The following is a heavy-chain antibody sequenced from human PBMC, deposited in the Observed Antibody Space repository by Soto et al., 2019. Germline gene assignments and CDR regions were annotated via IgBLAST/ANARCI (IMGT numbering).Heavy chain of an antibody. CDR1: GFSFSTYS. V-gene: IGHV3-33*01. Sequence: GGSLRLSGAVRGFSFSTYSIHWVRQAPGKGLEWLAIIWFDGVKEYYAESVKGRFTISIDNSKNTVFLQMDTVGAEDSALYYCTRATFDVAGHGTKVKVCS. CDR3: TRATFDV. J-gene: IGHJ6*02. CDR2: IWFDGVKE.